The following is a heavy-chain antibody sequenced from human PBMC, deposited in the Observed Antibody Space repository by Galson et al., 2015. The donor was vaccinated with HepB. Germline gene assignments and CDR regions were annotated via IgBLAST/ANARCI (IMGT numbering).Heavy chain of an antibody. J-gene: IGHJ4*02. CDR2: ISYDGSNK. Sequence: SLRLSCAASGFTFSSYGMHWVRQAPGKGLEWVTFISYDGSNKHYADSVKGRFTIPRDNSKNTLYLQMNSLRVEDSAVYYCTKGPAYGPWGRFDYWGRGALVTVSS. V-gene: IGHV3-30*18. CDR1: GFTFSSYG. D-gene: IGHD3-16*01. CDR3: TKGPAYGPWGRFDY.